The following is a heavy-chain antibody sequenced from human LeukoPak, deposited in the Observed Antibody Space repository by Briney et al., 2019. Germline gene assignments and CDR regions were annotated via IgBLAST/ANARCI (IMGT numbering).Heavy chain of an antibody. Sequence: SETLSLTCTVSGGSISSYYWSWIRQPPGKGLEWIAYIYYSGSPDYNPSLKSRVTILVDTSKNQLSLKLSSVTAADTAVYYCARHADGSGSSSWYYGMDVWGQGTTVTVSS. V-gene: IGHV4-59*08. CDR1: GGSISSYY. D-gene: IGHD3-10*01. CDR3: ARHADGSGSSSWYYGMDV. J-gene: IGHJ6*02. CDR2: IYYSGSP.